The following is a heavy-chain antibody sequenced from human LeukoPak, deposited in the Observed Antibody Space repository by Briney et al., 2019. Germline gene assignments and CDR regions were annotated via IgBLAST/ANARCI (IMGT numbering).Heavy chain of an antibody. CDR2: ISNSGSSI. J-gene: IGHJ4*02. D-gene: IGHD7-27*01. Sequence: GGSLRLSCAASGFTFSDSYMTWIRQAPGKGLEWVSYISNSGSSIYYADSVKGRYTTSRDNAKSSLYLQMNSLRAEDTAVYYCGRGHWGLDYWGQGALVTVSS. CDR1: GFTFSDSY. CDR3: GRGHWGLDY. V-gene: IGHV3-11*04.